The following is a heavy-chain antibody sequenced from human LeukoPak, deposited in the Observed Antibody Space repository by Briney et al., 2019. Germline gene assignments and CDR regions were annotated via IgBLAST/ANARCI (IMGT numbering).Heavy chain of an antibody. Sequence: GGSLRLSCAASGFTFSSYWMSWVRQAPGKGLEWVANIKQDGSEKYYVDSVKGRFTISRDNAKNSLYLQMNSLRAEDTAVYYCARLGIIAAAGSNDYWGQGTLVTVSS. D-gene: IGHD6-13*01. CDR1: GFTFSSYW. CDR2: IKQDGSEK. V-gene: IGHV3-7*01. J-gene: IGHJ4*02. CDR3: ARLGIIAAAGSNDY.